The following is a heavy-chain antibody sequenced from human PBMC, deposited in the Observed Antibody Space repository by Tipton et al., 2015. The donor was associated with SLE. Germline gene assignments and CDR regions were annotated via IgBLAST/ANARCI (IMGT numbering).Heavy chain of an antibody. J-gene: IGHJ2*01. D-gene: IGHD2-15*01. CDR1: GGSMSTYY. CDR2: IYYSGGT. V-gene: IGHV4-59*01. CDR3: ARYSLTNWHLDL. Sequence: LRLSCTVSGGSMSTYYWSWIRLPPGKGLEWIGYIYYSGGTSYNPSLNSRVTISVDTSRNQFSLKLTSVTAADSAAYYCARYSLTNWHLDLWGRGTLVTVSS.